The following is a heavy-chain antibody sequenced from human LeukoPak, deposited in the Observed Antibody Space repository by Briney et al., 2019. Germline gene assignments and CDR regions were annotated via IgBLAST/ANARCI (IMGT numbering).Heavy chain of an antibody. Sequence: GGSLRLSCVASGFTASSNYMNWVRQAPGKGLEWVSVIYSGGSTYYADSVKGRFTISRDNSENTLSLQMNSLRAEDTAVYYCARDSMYAFDIWGQGTMVTVSS. CDR3: ARDSMYAFDI. V-gene: IGHV3-53*01. CDR1: GFTASSNY. J-gene: IGHJ3*02. CDR2: IYSGGST. D-gene: IGHD2-2*01.